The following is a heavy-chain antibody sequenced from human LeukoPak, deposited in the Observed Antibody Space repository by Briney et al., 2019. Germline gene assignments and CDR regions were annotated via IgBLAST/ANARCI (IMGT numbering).Heavy chain of an antibody. CDR1: GGTFSSYA. CDR3: AREVVAVAGYYFDY. J-gene: IGHJ4*02. CDR2: IIPILGIA. Sequence: SVKVSCKASGGTFSSYAISWVRQAPGQGLEWMGRIIPILGIANYAQKFQGRVTITADKSTSTAYMELSSLRSEDTAVYYCAREVVAVAGYYFDYWGQGTLVTVSS. D-gene: IGHD6-19*01. V-gene: IGHV1-69*04.